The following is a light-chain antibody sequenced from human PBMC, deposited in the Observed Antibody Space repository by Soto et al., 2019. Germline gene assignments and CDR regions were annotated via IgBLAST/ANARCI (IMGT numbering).Light chain of an antibody. CDR1: QSISNY. CDR3: QQRNSWPLT. V-gene: IGKV3-11*01. Sequence: EIVLTQSPATLSLSPGERATLSCRASQSISNYLAWYQQKPGQAPRLLICEASNRATGIPARFSGSGSGKDFPLTISRLDAEVFVVYYCQQRNSWPLTFGGGTNVEIK. J-gene: IGKJ4*01. CDR2: EAS.